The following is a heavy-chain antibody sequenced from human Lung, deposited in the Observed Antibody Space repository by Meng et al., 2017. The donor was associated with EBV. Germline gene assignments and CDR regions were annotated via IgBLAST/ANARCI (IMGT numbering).Heavy chain of an antibody. CDR3: AREADGATFDY. J-gene: IGHJ4*02. CDR1: GFIFTSYA. V-gene: IGHV1-18*01. Sequence: HVQLVQSGAEVKKPGASVKVSCEASGFIFTSYAISWVRQAPGQGLQYMGWISAYNGNTNYAQELQGRVTMTTDTSTSTAYMELRSLRSDDTAVYYCAREADGATFDYWGQGTLVTVSS. D-gene: IGHD1-26*01. CDR2: ISAYNGNT.